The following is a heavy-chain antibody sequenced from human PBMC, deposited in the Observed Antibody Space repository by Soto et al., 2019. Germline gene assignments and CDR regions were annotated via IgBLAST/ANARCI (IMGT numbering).Heavy chain of an antibody. CDR1: GDSVSSNSAA. CDR2: TYYRSKWYN. CDR3: ARAIGYRSGWYRYYYYGMDV. V-gene: IGHV6-1*01. D-gene: IGHD6-19*01. J-gene: IGHJ6*02. Sequence: SQTLSLTCAISGDSVSSNSAAWNWIRQSPSRGLELLGRTYYRSKWYNDYAVSVKSLITINPDTSKNQFSLQLNSVTPEDTAVYYCARAIGYRSGWYRYYYYGMDVWGQGTTVTVSS.